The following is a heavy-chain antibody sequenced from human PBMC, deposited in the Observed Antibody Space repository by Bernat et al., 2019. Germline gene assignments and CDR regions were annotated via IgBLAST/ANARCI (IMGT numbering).Heavy chain of an antibody. CDR2: IKRKIGGETI. J-gene: IGHJ4*02. V-gene: IGHV3-15*01. CDR1: GFKISYAW. Sequence: QMEESGGGLVKPGGSLRLSCVASGFKISYAWVSWVRQAPGKGLEWIANIKRKIGGETIDYAEHVKGRFSISRDDSKNTAFLQMNSLKTEGTAVYFCTRGYGSDWYGWGQGTLVTVSS. D-gene: IGHD6-13*01. CDR3: TRGYGSDWYG.